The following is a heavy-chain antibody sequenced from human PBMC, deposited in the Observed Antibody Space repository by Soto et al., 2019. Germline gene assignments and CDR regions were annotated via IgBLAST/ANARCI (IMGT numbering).Heavy chain of an antibody. CDR1: GGSISDHY. Sequence: SETLSLTCAVSGGSISDHYYMWIRQSPGKGLEYIGYIYYSGSTNYNPSLKSRVTISVDTSKNQFSLKLSSVTAADTAVYYCAKRYSGYDDAFDIWGQGTTVTVSS. D-gene: IGHD5-12*01. V-gene: IGHV4-59*08. CDR3: AKRYSGYDDAFDI. CDR2: IYYSGST. J-gene: IGHJ3*02.